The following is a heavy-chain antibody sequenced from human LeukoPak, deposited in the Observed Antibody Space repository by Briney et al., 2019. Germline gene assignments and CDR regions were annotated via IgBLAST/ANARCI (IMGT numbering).Heavy chain of an antibody. J-gene: IGHJ4*02. Sequence: PGRSLRLSCAASGFTFSSYGMLWLRQAPGKGLEWVAVISYDGSNKYYADPVKGRFTISRDNSKNTLYLQMNSLRAEDTAVYYCAKGGRAKWLQLDYWGQGTLVTVSS. CDR1: GFTFSSYG. D-gene: IGHD5-12*01. CDR3: AKGGRAKWLQLDY. V-gene: IGHV3-30*18. CDR2: ISYDGSNK.